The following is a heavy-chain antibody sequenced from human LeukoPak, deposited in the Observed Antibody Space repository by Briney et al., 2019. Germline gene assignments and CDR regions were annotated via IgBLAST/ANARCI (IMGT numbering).Heavy chain of an antibody. V-gene: IGHV3-30-3*01. Sequence: PGRSLRLSCAASGFTFSSYAMHWVRQAPGKGLEWVAVISYDGSNKYYADSVKGRFTISRDNSKNTLYMQMNSLRAEGTAVYFCASDDGVYSSSWVTAAFDYWGQGTLVTVSS. J-gene: IGHJ4*02. CDR3: ASDDGVYSSSWVTAAFDY. CDR1: GFTFSSYA. D-gene: IGHD6-13*01. CDR2: ISYDGSNK.